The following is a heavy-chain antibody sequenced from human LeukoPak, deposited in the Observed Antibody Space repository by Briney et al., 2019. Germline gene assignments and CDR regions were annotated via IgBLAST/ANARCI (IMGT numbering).Heavy chain of an antibody. CDR3: ARRTVSSTDQ. V-gene: IGHV4-39*01. Sequence: PSQTLSLTCTVSGVSISSSSYYWGWIRQPPGKGLEWIGSIYYSGSTYYNPSLKSRVSISEDTSKNQFSLKLSSVTAADTAVYYCARRTVSSTDQWGQGTLVTVSS. D-gene: IGHD4-17*01. J-gene: IGHJ4*02. CDR1: GVSISSSSYY. CDR2: IYYSGST.